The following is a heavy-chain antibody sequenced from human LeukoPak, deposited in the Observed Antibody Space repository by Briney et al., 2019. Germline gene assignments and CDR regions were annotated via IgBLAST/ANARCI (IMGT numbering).Heavy chain of an antibody. J-gene: IGHJ4*02. CDR2: ISYDGSNK. V-gene: IGHV3-30*18. D-gene: IGHD5-24*01. CDR1: GFTSSSYG. Sequence: GGSLRLSCAASGFTSSSYGMHWVRQAPGKGLEWVAVISYDGSNKYYADSVKGRFTIPRDNSKNTLYLQMNSLRAEDTAVYYCAKDRKAWLPYYFDYWGQGTLVTVSS. CDR3: AKDRKAWLPYYFDY.